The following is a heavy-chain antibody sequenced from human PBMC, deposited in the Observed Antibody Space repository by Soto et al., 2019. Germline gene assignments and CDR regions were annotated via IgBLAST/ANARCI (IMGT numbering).Heavy chain of an antibody. J-gene: IGHJ6*02. D-gene: IGHD3-3*01. CDR3: ASGPSYDFWSGYRYYYYGMDV. Sequence: GESLKISCKGSGYSFTSYWIGWVRQMPGKGLEWMGIIYPGDSDTRYSPSFQGQVTISAEKSISTAYLQWSSLKASDTAMYYCASGPSYDFWSGYRYYYYGMDVWGQGTTVTVSS. CDR1: GYSFTSYW. CDR2: IYPGDSDT. V-gene: IGHV5-51*01.